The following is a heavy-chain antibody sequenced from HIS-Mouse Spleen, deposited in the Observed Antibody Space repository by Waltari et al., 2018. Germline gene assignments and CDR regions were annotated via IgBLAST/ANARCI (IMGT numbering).Heavy chain of an antibody. V-gene: IGHV6-1*01. J-gene: IGHJ4*02. D-gene: IGHD6-19*01. CDR2: TYYRSKWYN. CDR3: ARWAVSSGWYFDY. CDR1: GHSVSSNSAP. Sequence: QVQLQQSGPGMVKPSQTLSLTCAISGHSVSSNSAPWNWIRQSPSRGLQWLGRTYYRSKWYNDYAVSVKSRITINPDTSKNQFSLQLNSVTPEDTAVYYCARWAVSSGWYFDYWGQGTLVTVSS.